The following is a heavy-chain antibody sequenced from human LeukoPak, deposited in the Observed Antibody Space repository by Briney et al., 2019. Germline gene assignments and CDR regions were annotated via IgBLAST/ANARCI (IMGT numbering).Heavy chain of an antibody. CDR1: GFTFSSYA. CDR3: TTDGVGVEGATYDN. CDR2: IKAKAHGGTI. V-gene: IGHV3-15*01. Sequence: GGSLRLSCAASGFTFSSYAMNWVRQAPGKGLEWVGRIKAKAHGGTIEYAAPVKGRFTISRDDSKNTLYLQMNSLKTEDTAVYYCTTDGVGVEGATYDNWGQGTLVSVSS. J-gene: IGHJ4*02. D-gene: IGHD1-26*01.